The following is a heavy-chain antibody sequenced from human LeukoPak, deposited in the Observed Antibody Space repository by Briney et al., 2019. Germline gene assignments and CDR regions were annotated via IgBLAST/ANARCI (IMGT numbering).Heavy chain of an antibody. Sequence: ASVKVSCKASGYTFTSYGISWVRQAPGQGLEWMGWISAYNGNTNYAQKLQGRVTMTTDTSTSTAYVELRSLRSDDTAVYYCARLDYYGSGSYSSRGAFDIWGQGTMVTVSS. CDR2: ISAYNGNT. V-gene: IGHV1-18*01. CDR3: ARLDYYGSGSYSSRGAFDI. CDR1: GYTFTSYG. D-gene: IGHD3-10*01. J-gene: IGHJ3*02.